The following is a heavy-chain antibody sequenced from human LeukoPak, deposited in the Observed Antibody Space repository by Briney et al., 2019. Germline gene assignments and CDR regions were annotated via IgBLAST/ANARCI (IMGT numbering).Heavy chain of an antibody. CDR2: IYSGGST. Sequence: TSETLSLTCTVSGGSISSYYMSWVRQAPGKGLEWVSVIYSGGSTYYADSVKGRFIISRDNSKNTLYLQMNSLRAEDTAVYYCARGSYYYDSSGYPLDYWGQGTLVTVSS. J-gene: IGHJ4*02. V-gene: IGHV3-66*01. CDR3: ARGSYYYDSSGYPLDY. D-gene: IGHD3-22*01. CDR1: GGSISSYY.